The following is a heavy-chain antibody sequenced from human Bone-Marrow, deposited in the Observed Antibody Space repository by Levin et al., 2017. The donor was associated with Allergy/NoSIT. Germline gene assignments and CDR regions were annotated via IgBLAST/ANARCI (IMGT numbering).Heavy chain of an antibody. V-gene: IGHV3-33*01. D-gene: IGHD3-22*01. Sequence: GESLKISCATSGFTFTTYAIHWVRQAPGKGLEWVAVIWYDGSNEDYADSVRGRFTISRDNSKNTLYLQMNSLRAEDTAVYYCARDSVQVVEPAPDDNNQPSLLMDVWGQGTTVIVSS. J-gene: IGHJ6*02. CDR1: GFTFTTYA. CDR2: IWYDGSNE. CDR3: ARDSVQVVEPAPDDNNQPSLLMDV.